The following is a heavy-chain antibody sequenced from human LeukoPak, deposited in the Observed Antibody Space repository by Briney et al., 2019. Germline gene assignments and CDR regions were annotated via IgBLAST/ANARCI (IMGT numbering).Heavy chain of an antibody. CDR2: ISAYNGNT. CDR1: GYTFTSYG. V-gene: IGHV1-18*01. CDR3: ARGRIVATLGSMDV. D-gene: IGHD5-12*01. J-gene: IGHJ6*02. Sequence: ASVKVSCKASGYTFTSYGISWVRQAPGQGLEWMGWISAYNGNTNYAQKLQGRVTMATDTSTSTAYMELRSLRSDDTAAYYCARGRIVATLGSMDVWGQGTTVIVSS.